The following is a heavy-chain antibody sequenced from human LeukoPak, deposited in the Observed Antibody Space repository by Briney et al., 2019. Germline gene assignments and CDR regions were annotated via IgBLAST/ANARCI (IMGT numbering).Heavy chain of an antibody. Sequence: GGSLRLSCAASGFTFSSYSMNWVRQAPGKGLEWVSYISSSSSTIYYADSVKGRFTISRDNAKNSLYLQMNSLRADDTAVYYCAREKGYSSSWYAGNYYYYMDVWGKGTTVTVSS. V-gene: IGHV3-48*01. CDR2: ISSSSSTI. CDR3: AREKGYSSSWYAGNYYYYMDV. J-gene: IGHJ6*03. D-gene: IGHD6-13*01. CDR1: GFTFSSYS.